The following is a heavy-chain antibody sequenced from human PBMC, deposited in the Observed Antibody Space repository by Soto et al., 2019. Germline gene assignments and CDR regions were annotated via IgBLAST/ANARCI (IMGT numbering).Heavy chain of an antibody. Sequence: EVQLLESGGGLVQPGESLRLSCAASGFNFNDYAMDWVRQAPGKGLEWVSAINGPGVNTYYAASVKGRITISRDNSKNTLYLQMNSLTAEGTAIYYCAIARGGGYNHRFDYGGQGTVVTVTS. CDR3: AIARGGGYNHRFDY. CDR1: GFNFNDYA. V-gene: IGHV3-23*01. D-gene: IGHD5-12*01. CDR2: INGPGVNT. J-gene: IGHJ4*02.